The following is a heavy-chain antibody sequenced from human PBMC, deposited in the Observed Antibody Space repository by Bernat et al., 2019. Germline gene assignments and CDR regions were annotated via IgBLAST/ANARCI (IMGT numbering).Heavy chain of an antibody. D-gene: IGHD5-18*01. Sequence: EVQLLESGGGLVQPGGSLRLSCAASGFTFSNAWMSWVRQAPGKGLEWVGRIKSKTDGGTSDYAAPVKGRFTISRDDSKNTLYLQMNSLKTEDTAVYYCTTIGYSYGYWFDPWGQGTLVTVSS. CDR3: TTIGYSYGYWFDP. J-gene: IGHJ5*02. V-gene: IGHV3-15*01. CDR1: GFTFSNAW. CDR2: IKSKTDGGTS.